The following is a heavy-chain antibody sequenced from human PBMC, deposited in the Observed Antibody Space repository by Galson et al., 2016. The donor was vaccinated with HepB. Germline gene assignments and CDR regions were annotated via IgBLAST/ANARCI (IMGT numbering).Heavy chain of an antibody. V-gene: IGHV3-7*01. D-gene: IGHD3-3*01. Sequence: SLRLSCAASGFTFRSYWMSWVRQAPGKGLEWVANIKQDGSEKYYVDSVKGRFTISRDNAKNSLNLQMNSLRAEDTAVYYCAREFLEGGCDYWGQGTLVTVSS. CDR3: AREFLEGGCDY. J-gene: IGHJ4*02. CDR2: IKQDGSEK. CDR1: GFTFRSYW.